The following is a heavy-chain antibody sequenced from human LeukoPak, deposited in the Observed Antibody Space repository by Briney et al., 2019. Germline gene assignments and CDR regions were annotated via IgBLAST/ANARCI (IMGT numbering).Heavy chain of an antibody. J-gene: IGHJ4*02. CDR1: GDSNSSSGYY. V-gene: IGHV4-61*05. CDR2: IYYSGST. D-gene: IGHD1-26*01. Sequence: SETLSLTCTVSGDSNSSSGYYWGWIRQPPGKGLEWIGYIYYSGSTKYNPSLKSRVTISVDTSKNQFSLRLSSVTAADTAVYYCASGSYYFDYWGQGTLVTVSS. CDR3: ASGSYYFDY.